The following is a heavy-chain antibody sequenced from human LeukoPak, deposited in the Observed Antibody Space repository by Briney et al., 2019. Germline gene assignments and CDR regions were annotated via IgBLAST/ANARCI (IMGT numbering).Heavy chain of an antibody. CDR1: GYTFTGYY. CDR3: ARGSGYGDSPGLD. V-gene: IGHV1-2*06. D-gene: IGHD4-17*01. Sequence: VKVSCKASGYTFTGYYIHWVRQAPGQGLEWMGRINPNSGGTNYAQQFQGRVTMTRDTSISTAYMELARLRSDDTAVYYCARGSGYGDSPGLDWGQGTLVTVSS. CDR2: INPNSGGT. J-gene: IGHJ4*02.